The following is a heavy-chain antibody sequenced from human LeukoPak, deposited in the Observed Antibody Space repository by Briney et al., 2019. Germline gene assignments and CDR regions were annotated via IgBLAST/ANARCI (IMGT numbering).Heavy chain of an antibody. V-gene: IGHV3-23*01. CDR3: AKEDYYDSSGPPRD. CDR1: GFIFSSYP. D-gene: IGHD3-22*01. Sequence: GGSLRLSCAASGFIFSSYPMSWLRQARGKGVEWGSAISGSGGSTYYADSVKGRFTISRDNSKNTLYLQMNSLRAEDTAVYYCAKEDYYDSSGPPRDWGQGTLVTVSS. J-gene: IGHJ4*02. CDR2: ISGSGGST.